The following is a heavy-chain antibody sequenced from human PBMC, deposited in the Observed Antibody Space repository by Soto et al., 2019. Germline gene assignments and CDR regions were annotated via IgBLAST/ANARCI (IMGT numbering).Heavy chain of an antibody. J-gene: IGHJ4*02. Sequence: GGSLRLSCAASGFTFRNYAMKWVRQAPGKGLEWVSAISGSGGSTYYADSVKGRFTISRDNSKNTLYLQMNSLRAEDTAVYYCATLGYGLAEDVVYYFDYWGQGTLVTVSS. CDR3: ATLGYGLAEDVVYYFDY. D-gene: IGHD5-18*01. CDR1: GFTFRNYA. CDR2: ISGSGGST. V-gene: IGHV3-23*01.